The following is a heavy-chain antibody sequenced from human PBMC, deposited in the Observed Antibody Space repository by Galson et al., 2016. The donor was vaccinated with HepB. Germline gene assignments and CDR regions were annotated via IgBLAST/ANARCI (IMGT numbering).Heavy chain of an antibody. CDR3: AKAFTTADNFYQYGMDV. D-gene: IGHD1-1*01. J-gene: IGHJ6*04. V-gene: IGHV3-23*01. CDR2: ISGPGHSK. CDR1: GFTFSNYV. Sequence: SLRLSCAASGFTFSNYVMNWVRQSPGKGLEWVSRISGPGHSKDYAESVNGRFTISRDNSKNTLYLQIDSLRSDDTAVYYCAKAFTTADNFYQYGMDVWGKGTTVTVSS.